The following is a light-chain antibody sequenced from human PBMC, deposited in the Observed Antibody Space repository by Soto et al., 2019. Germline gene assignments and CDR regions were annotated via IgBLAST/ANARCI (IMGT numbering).Light chain of an antibody. Sequence: QSALTQPASVSGSPGQSITISCTGNSSDVGGYNYVSWYQQHPGKAPKLIIYDVSNRPSGVSNRFSGSKSGNTASLTISGLQAEDDADYYCSSYTSSSTLVFGGGTKLTVL. V-gene: IGLV2-14*03. J-gene: IGLJ2*01. CDR3: SSYTSSSTLV. CDR2: DVS. CDR1: SSDVGGYNY.